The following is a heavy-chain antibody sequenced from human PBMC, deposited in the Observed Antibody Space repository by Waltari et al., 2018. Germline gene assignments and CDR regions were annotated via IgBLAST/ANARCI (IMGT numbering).Heavy chain of an antibody. D-gene: IGHD3-3*02. J-gene: IGHJ6*02. CDR3: ARGSLDTTNWHSYYYGLDV. CDR1: GFTFSTYW. V-gene: IGHV3-74*01. CDR2: INPDGSST. Sequence: EVELVESGGGLVQPGRSLRLSCAASGFTFSTYWLIWIRQGPGKGLAWVSRINPDGSSTSYADSVKGRFTISRDNAKNTLYLEMNSLGVEDTAVYYCARGSLDTTNWHSYYYGLDVWGQGTTVTVSS.